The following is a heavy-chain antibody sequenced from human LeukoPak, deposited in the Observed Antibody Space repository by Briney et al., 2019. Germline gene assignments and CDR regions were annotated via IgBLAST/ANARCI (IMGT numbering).Heavy chain of an antibody. CDR3: AKRWDDILSGYDY. Sequence: GGSLRLSCAASGFTFSSYDVNWVRQAPGKGLEWVSAISGSGGSTYYADSVKGRFTISRDNSKNTLYLQMNSLRAEDTAVYYCAKRWDDILSGYDYWGQGTLVTVSS. CDR2: ISGSGGST. CDR1: GFTFSSYD. V-gene: IGHV3-23*01. D-gene: IGHD3-9*01. J-gene: IGHJ4*02.